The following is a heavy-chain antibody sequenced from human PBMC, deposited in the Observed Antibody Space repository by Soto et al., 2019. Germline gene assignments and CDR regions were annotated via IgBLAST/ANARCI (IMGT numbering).Heavy chain of an antibody. V-gene: IGHV4-39*01. CDR3: ARPNYDFWSGPNWFDP. Sequence: ASETTSITCTVSGGSICSSSYDWGWIRQPPGKGLEWIGSIYYSGSTYYNPSLKSRVTISVDTSKNQFSLKLSSVTAADTAVYYCARPNYDFWSGPNWFDPWGQGTLVTVSS. D-gene: IGHD3-3*01. CDR1: GGSICSSSYD. CDR2: IYYSGST. J-gene: IGHJ5*02.